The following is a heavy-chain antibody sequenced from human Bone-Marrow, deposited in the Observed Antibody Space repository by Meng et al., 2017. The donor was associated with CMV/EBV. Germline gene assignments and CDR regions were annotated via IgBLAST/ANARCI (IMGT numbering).Heavy chain of an antibody. CDR2: INPNSGDT. CDR1: GDTFTGYY. V-gene: IGHV1-2*02. D-gene: IGHD2-21*02. CDR3: ARDLTTAWPNY. Sequence: ACKASGDTFTGYYIHWVRQAPGQGLEWMGWINPNSGDTNYAQNFQGRVAMTRDTSISTAYMELSGLRSDDTAVYYCARDLTTAWPNYWGQGTLVTVSS. J-gene: IGHJ4*02.